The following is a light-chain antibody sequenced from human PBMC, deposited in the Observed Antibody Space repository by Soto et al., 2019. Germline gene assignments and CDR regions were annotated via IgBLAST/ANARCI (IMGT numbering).Light chain of an antibody. Sequence: DIQMTQSPSSLSASVGDRVTITCRASESISSHLNWYQQKSGRAPQLLIHAASTLQTGVPSRFSGSGSGTDFTLTISSLQPDDFATYYCQQYHIYSGTFGQGTKVDIK. V-gene: IGKV1-39*01. J-gene: IGKJ1*01. CDR3: QQYHIYSGT. CDR2: AAS. CDR1: ESISSH.